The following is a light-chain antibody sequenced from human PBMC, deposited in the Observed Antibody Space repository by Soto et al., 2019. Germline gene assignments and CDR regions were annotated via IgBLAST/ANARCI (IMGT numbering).Light chain of an antibody. J-gene: IGKJ5*01. CDR1: QGISSY. Sequence: DIQLTQSPSFLSASVGDRVTITCRASQGISSYLAWYQQKPGKAPKLLIYAASSLQSGVPSRFSGSGSGTEFTLSISSLQPEDFATYYFQQLNSYHLTFGQGTRLEIK. CDR2: AAS. CDR3: QQLNSYHLT. V-gene: IGKV1-9*01.